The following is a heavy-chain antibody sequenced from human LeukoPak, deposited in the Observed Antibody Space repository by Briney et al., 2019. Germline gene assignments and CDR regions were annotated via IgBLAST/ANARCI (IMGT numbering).Heavy chain of an antibody. D-gene: IGHD2-15*01. CDR1: GFTFSGYG. V-gene: IGHV3-33*01. J-gene: IGHJ4*02. CDR3: ARVGYCSGGSCYGGDY. Sequence: GRSLRLSCAASGFTFSGYGMHWVRQAPGKGLEWVAVIWYDGSNKYYADSVKGRFTISRDNSKNTLYLQMNTLRAEDTAVYYCARVGYCSGGSCYGGDYWGQGTLVTVSS. CDR2: IWYDGSNK.